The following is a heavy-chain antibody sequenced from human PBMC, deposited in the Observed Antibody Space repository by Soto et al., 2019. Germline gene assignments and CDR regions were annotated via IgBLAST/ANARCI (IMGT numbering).Heavy chain of an antibody. CDR2: IYYSGST. J-gene: IGHJ4*02. V-gene: IGHV4-39*01. CDR1: GGSISSSSYY. CDR3: ARLVDYGDYLGPKYYFDY. Sequence: QLQLQESGPGLVKPSETLSLTCTVSGGSISSSSYYWGWIRQPPGKGLEWIGSIYYSGSTYYNPSLKSRVTISVDKSKNQFSLKLSSVTAADTAVYYCARLVDYGDYLGPKYYFDYWGQGTLVTVSS. D-gene: IGHD4-17*01.